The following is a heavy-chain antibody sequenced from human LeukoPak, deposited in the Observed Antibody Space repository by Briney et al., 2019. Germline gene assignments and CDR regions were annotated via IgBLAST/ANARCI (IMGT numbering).Heavy chain of an antibody. CDR2: ISSSSSSYI. D-gene: IGHD3-16*01. Sequence: GGSLRLSCAASGFTFSSYSMNWVRQAPGKGLEWVSSISSSSSSYIYYADSVKGRFTISRDNAKNSLYLQMNSLRAEDTAVYYCARSYAYDYPPTAYWGQGTLVTVSS. CDR1: GFTFSSYS. J-gene: IGHJ4*02. CDR3: ARSYAYDYPPTAY. V-gene: IGHV3-21*01.